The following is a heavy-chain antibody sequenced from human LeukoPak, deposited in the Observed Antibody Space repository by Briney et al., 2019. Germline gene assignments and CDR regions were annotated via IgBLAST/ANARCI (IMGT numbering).Heavy chain of an antibody. CDR3: AKDASSSWRWGAFDI. V-gene: IGHV3-23*01. Sequence: AGGSLRLSCGASGFTFSTYGMSWVRQAPGKGLEWVSAISGSGGNTYYADSVKGRFTISRDNSKNTLYLQMNSLRAEDTAVYYCAKDASSSWRWGAFDIWGQGTMVTVSS. CDR1: GFTFSTYG. CDR2: ISGSGGNT. J-gene: IGHJ3*02. D-gene: IGHD6-13*01.